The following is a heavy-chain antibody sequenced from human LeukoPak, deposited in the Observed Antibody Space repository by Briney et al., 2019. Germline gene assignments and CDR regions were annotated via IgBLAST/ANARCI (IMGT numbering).Heavy chain of an antibody. CDR2: INHSGST. CDR1: GGSFSGYY. Sequence: SETLSLTCAVYGGSFSGYYWSWIRQPPGKGLEWIGEINHSGSTNYNPSLKSRVTISVDTSKNQFSLKLSSVTAADTAVYYCARDQVEMATGGYYYYYYGMDVWGQGTTVTVSS. CDR3: ARDQVEMATGGYYYYYYGMDV. D-gene: IGHD5-24*01. V-gene: IGHV4-34*01. J-gene: IGHJ6*02.